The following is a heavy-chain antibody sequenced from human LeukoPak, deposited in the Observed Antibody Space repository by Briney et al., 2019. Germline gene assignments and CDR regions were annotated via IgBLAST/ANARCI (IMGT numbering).Heavy chain of an antibody. CDR2: ISPSSGNT. CDR1: GYNFMTFG. CDR3: ARAGTTVTGGDAFDI. J-gene: IGHJ3*02. Sequence: GASVKVSCKASGYNFMTFGVSWVRQAPGQGLQWMGWISPSSGNTNSAQKSQGRLSMSTDTSTGIAYMHLRSLTPDDTALYYCARAGTTVTGGDAFDIWGQGTMVIVS. V-gene: IGHV1-18*01. D-gene: IGHD1-1*01.